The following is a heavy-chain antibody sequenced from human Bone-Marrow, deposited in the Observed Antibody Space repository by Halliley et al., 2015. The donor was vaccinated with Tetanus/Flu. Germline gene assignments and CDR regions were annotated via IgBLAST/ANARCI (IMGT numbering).Heavy chain of an antibody. D-gene: IGHD2-15*01. Sequence: SLRLSCAASGFSFNNYDIHWVRQAPGKGLEWVSSISSSGSYIYYADSVKGRFTISRDNAKISLYLQMNSLRAEDTALYYCARYYSGFDYWGQGTLVPASS. J-gene: IGHJ4*02. CDR3: ARYYSGFDY. CDR2: ISSSGSYI. CDR1: GFSFNNYD. V-gene: IGHV3-21*01.